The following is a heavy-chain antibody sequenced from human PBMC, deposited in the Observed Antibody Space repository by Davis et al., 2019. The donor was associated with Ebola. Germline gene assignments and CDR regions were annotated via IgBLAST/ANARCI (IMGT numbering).Heavy chain of an antibody. J-gene: IGHJ6*03. V-gene: IGHV3-23*01. CDR1: GFTFSSYA. D-gene: IGHD3-10*01. CDR3: AKDSGSYYQYYYYMDV. Sequence: PGGSLRLSCAASGFTFSSYAMSWVRQAPGKGLEWVSAISGSGGSTYYADSVKGRFTISRDNSKNTLYLQMNSLRAEDTAVYYCAKDSGSYYQYYYYMDVWGKGTTVTVSS. CDR2: ISGSGGST.